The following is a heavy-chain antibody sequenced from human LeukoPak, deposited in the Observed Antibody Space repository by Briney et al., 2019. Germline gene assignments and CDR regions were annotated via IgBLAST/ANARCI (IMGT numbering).Heavy chain of an antibody. J-gene: IGHJ4*02. V-gene: IGHV4-39*07. D-gene: IGHD6-13*01. CDR1: GGSISSSSYY. Sequence: SETLSLTCTVSGGSISSSSYYWGWIRQPPGKGLEWIGSIYYSGSTYYNPSLKSRVTISVDTSKNQFSLKLSSVTAADTAVYYCARVSGGSSWYTIRYFDYWGQGTLVTVSS. CDR3: ARVSGGSSWYTIRYFDY. CDR2: IYYSGST.